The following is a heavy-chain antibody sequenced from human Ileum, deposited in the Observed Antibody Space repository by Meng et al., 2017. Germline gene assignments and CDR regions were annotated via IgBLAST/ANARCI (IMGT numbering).Heavy chain of an antibody. CDR2: FHPGSGA. D-gene: IGHD2-21*01. CDR3: AKNGAYCLES. CDR1: GGSISGGTW. J-gene: IGHJ4*02. V-gene: IGHV4-4*02. Sequence: QVQLQASGPGLVKPSGTLSLPCAVSGGSISGGTWWSWVRQPPGKGLQWIGQFHPGSGAAYNPSLETRVTISVDTSKNQFSLELTSVTAADTAVYYCAKNGAYCLESWGQGTLVTVSS.